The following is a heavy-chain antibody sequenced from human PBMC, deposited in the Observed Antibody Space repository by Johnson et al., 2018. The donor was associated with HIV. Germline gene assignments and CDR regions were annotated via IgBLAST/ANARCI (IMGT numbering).Heavy chain of an antibody. CDR2: ISWNSGSI. CDR3: TRHGGYDPRGYVGAFDI. J-gene: IGHJ3*02. V-gene: IGHV3-9*01. D-gene: IGHD5-12*01. CDR1: GFTFDDYA. Sequence: VQLVESGGGLVQPGRSLRLSCAASGFTFDDYAMHWVRQAPGKGLEWVSGISWNSGSIGYADSVKVRFTISRDNAKNSLYLQMNSLKTEDTAVYYCTRHGGYDPRGYVGAFDIWGQGTMVTVSS.